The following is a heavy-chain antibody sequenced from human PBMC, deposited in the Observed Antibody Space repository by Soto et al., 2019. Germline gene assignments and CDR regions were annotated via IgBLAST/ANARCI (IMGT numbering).Heavy chain of an antibody. CDR2: ISYDGSNK. CDR3: AKDLN. J-gene: IGHJ4*02. CDR1: GFTFSSYG. V-gene: IGHV3-30*18. Sequence: SLRLSCAASGFTFSSYGMHWVRQAPGKGLEWVAVISYDGSNKYYADSVKGRFTISRDNSKNTLYLQMNSLRAEDTAVYYCAKDLNWGQGTLVTVSS.